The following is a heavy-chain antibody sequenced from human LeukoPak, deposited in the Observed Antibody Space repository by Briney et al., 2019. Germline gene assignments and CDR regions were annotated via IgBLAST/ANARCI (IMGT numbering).Heavy chain of an antibody. CDR1: GGSISSTNW. J-gene: IGHJ4*02. CDR2: INDSGST. V-gene: IGHV4-4*02. D-gene: IGHD1-7*01. Sequence: PSETLSLTCAVSGGSISSTNWWSWVRQSPGKGLEWIGEINDSGSTNYNPSLKSRVTISEDTSKSQFSLKLSSVTAADTAVYYCARDLELRYWGQGTQVTISS. CDR3: ARDLELRY.